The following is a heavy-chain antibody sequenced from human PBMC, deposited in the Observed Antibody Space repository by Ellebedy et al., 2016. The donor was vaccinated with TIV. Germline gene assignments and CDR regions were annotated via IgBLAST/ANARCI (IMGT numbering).Heavy chain of an antibody. CDR2: ISSSGSTI. D-gene: IGHD2-15*01. V-gene: IGHV3-11*01. CDR1: GFTFSDYS. Sequence: PGGSLRLSCAASGFTFSDYSMNWIRQTPGKGLEWVSYISSSGSTIYYADSVKGRFTISRDNAKNSLYLQMNSLRAEDTAVYYCERYCSGGSCYSHAFDIWGQGTMVTVSS. CDR3: ERYCSGGSCYSHAFDI. J-gene: IGHJ3*02.